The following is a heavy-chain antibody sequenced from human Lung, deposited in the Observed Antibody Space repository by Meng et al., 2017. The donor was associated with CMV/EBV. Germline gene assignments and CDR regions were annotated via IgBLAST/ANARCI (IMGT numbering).Heavy chain of an antibody. D-gene: IGHD2-2*01. CDR2: INPNNGYT. J-gene: IGHJ4*02. CDR1: GHY. V-gene: IGHV1-2*02. Sequence: GHYMQWVRQAPGQGLEWMGWINPNNGYTKYAQKFQGRVTITRDTSINTAYMELNSLTSDDTAVYYCAGGRYCSSTSCPFDYWGQGTLVTVSS. CDR3: AGGRYCSSTSCPFDY.